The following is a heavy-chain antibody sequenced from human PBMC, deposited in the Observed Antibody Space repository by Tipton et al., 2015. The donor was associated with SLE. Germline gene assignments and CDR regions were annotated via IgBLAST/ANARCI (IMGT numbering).Heavy chain of an antibody. Sequence: SLRLSCAGSGFTVNGDYMTWVRQAPGKVLEWVSGISWNSGSIGYADSVKGRFTISRDNAKNSLYLQMNSLRAEDTALYYCAKDSTRSRGAFDYWGQGTLVTVSS. CDR1: GFTVNGDY. CDR3: AKDSTRSRGAFDY. CDR2: ISWNSGSI. D-gene: IGHD1-26*01. V-gene: IGHV3-9*01. J-gene: IGHJ4*02.